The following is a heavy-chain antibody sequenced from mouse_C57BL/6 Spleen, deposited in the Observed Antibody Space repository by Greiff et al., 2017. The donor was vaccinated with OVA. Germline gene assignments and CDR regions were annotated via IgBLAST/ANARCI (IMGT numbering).Heavy chain of an antibody. D-gene: IGHD2-1*01. V-gene: IGHV3-6*01. CDR1: GYSITSGYY. Sequence: EVQLQQSGPGLVKPSQSLSLTCSVTGYSITSGYYWNWIRQFPGNKLEWMGYISYDGSNNYNPSLKNRISITRDTSKNQFFLKLNSVTTEDTATYYCARGDGNPNYWGQGTTLTVSS. J-gene: IGHJ2*01. CDR2: ISYDGSN. CDR3: ARGDGNPNY.